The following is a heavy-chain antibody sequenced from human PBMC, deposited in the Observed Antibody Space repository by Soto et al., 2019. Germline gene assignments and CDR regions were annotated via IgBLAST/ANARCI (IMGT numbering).Heavy chain of an antibody. V-gene: IGHV4-59*01. CDR3: ARSIYGDCDY. CDR2: IYYSGST. D-gene: IGHD4-17*01. CDR1: GDSISRYY. J-gene: IGHJ4*02. Sequence: PSETLSLTCSVSGDSISRYYWNWIRQPPGKGLEWIGYIYYSGSTNYNPSLKSRVTISVDTSKTQFSLKLSSVTAADTAVYYCARSIYGDCDYWGQGTLVTVSS.